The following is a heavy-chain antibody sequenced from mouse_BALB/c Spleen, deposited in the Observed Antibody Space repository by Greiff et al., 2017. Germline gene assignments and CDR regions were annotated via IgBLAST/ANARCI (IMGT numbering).Heavy chain of an antibody. J-gene: IGHJ2*01. D-gene: IGHD3-1*01. Sequence: EVQGVESGGDLVKPGGSLKLSCAASGFTFSSYGMSWVRQTPDKRLEWVATISSGGSYTYYPDSVKGRFTISRDNAKNTLYLQMSSLKSEDTAMYYCTRARDYWGQGTTLTVSS. CDR1: GFTFSSYG. CDR3: TRARDY. CDR2: ISSGGSYT. V-gene: IGHV5-6*01.